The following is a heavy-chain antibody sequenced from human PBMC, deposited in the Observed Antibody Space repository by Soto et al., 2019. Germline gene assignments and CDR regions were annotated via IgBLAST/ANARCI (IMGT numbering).Heavy chain of an antibody. CDR1: GYTFTSYC. V-gene: IGHV1-18*04. Sequence: ASVKVSCKASGYTFTSYCISWVRQAPGQGLEWMGWISAYNGNTNYAQKLEGRVTMTTDTSTSTAYMELRGLRSDDTAVYYCARNDDTPYYYYVMDVWGQGTTVTVSS. CDR3: ARNDDTPYYYYVMDV. CDR2: ISAYNGNT. J-gene: IGHJ6*02. D-gene: IGHD3-22*01.